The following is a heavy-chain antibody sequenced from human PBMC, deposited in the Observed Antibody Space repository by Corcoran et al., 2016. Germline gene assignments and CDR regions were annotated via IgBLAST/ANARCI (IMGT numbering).Heavy chain of an antibody. V-gene: IGHV1-69*06. D-gene: IGHD5-18*01. CDR3: ARLVRGYSYGPLLG. J-gene: IGHJ4*02. CDR2: IIPIFGTA. Sequence: QVQLVQSGAEVKKPGSSVKVSCKASGGTFSSYAISWVRQAPGQGLEWMGGIIPIFGTATYAQKFQGRVTITADKSTSTDYMELSSRRSEDTAVYYCARLVRGYSYGPLLGWGQGTLVTVSS. CDR1: GGTFSSYA.